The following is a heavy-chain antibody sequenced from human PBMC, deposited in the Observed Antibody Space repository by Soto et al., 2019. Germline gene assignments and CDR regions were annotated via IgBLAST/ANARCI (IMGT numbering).Heavy chain of an antibody. CDR1: GGSISSYY. V-gene: IGHV3-23*01. Sequence: PSETLSLTCTVSGGSISSYYWSWVRQAPGKGLEWVSSITYTGVSTYYVDSVKGRFTISRDNSKDTLYLQMNSLRAEDTAIYYCAKASVWYPYFDSWGQGTLVTVSS. D-gene: IGHD6-13*01. CDR3: AKASVWYPYFDS. CDR2: ITYTGVST. J-gene: IGHJ4*02.